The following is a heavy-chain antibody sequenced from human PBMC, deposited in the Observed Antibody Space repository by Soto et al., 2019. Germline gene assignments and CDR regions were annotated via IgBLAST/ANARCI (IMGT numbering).Heavy chain of an antibody. V-gene: IGHV4-34*01. CDR2: INHSGST. Sequence: PSETLSLTCAVYGGSFSGYYWSWIRQPPGKGLEWIGEINHSGSTNYNPSLKSRVTISVDTSKNQFSLKLSSVTAADTAAYYCARGRANYYGSGSYYMAWGQGTLVTVSS. D-gene: IGHD3-10*01. CDR3: ARGRANYYGSGSYYMA. CDR1: GGSFSGYY. J-gene: IGHJ5*02.